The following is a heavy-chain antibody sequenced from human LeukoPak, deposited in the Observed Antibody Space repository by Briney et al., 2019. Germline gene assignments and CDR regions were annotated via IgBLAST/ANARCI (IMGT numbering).Heavy chain of an antibody. D-gene: IGHD3-10*01. V-gene: IGHV1-3*01. Sequence: ASVTVSCKASGYTFTSYAMHWVRQAPGQRLEWMGWINAGNGNTKYSQKFQGRVTITRDTSASTAYMELSSLRSEDTAVYYCARGVIRGYYFDYWGQGTLVTVSS. CDR1: GYTFTSYA. CDR3: ARGVIRGYYFDY. J-gene: IGHJ4*02. CDR2: INAGNGNT.